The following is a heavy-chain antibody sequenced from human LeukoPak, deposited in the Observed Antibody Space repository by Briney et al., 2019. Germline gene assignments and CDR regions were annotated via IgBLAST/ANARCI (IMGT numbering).Heavy chain of an antibody. Sequence: PGRSLRLSCAASGFTFSSYAMCWVRQAPGEGLEWVALISYDGSNKYYADSVKGRFTISRDNSKNTLYLQMNSLRAEDTAVYYCARAPRPDYYDSSGYSDYWGQGTLVTVSS. J-gene: IGHJ4*02. CDR1: GFTFSSYA. CDR2: ISYDGSNK. D-gene: IGHD3-22*01. CDR3: ARAPRPDYYDSSGYSDY. V-gene: IGHV3-30-3*01.